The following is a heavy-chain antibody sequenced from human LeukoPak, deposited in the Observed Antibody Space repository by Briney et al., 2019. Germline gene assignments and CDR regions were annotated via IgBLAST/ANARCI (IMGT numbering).Heavy chain of an antibody. V-gene: IGHV4-39*01. CDR2: IYYSGST. D-gene: IGHD5-12*01. J-gene: IGHJ4*02. Sequence: SETLSLTCTVSGGSISSSGYYWGWIRQPPGKGLEWIASIYYSGSTYYNPSLKSRVTISVDTSKNQLSLKLSSVTAADTAVYYCARQNSGYDFGVDYWGQGTLVTVSS. CDR3: ARQNSGYDFGVDY. CDR1: GGSISSSGYY.